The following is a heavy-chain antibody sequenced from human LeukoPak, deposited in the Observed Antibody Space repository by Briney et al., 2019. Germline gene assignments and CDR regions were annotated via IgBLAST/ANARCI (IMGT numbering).Heavy chain of an antibody. CDR3: ARTMQDTAMLLYYYYYYGMDV. Sequence: GGSLRLSCAASGFTFSDYYLTWIRQASGRGLEWISYISYSGTDTYYADSVRGRFTVTRDNAKNSIYLQMNSLRAEDTAVYYCARTMQDTAMLLYYYYYYGMDVWGQGTTVTVSS. CDR1: GFTFSDYY. CDR2: ISYSGTDT. D-gene: IGHD5-18*01. V-gene: IGHV3-11*01. J-gene: IGHJ6*02.